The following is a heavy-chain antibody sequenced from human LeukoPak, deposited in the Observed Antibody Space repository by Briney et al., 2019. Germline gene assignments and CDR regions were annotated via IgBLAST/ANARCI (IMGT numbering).Heavy chain of an antibody. Sequence: ASVKASCKASGYTFTSYGISWVRQAPGQGLEWMGWISAYNGNTNYAQKLQGRVTMTTDTSTSTAYMELRSLRSDDTAVYYCARVRITIFGVVIANDYWGQGTLVTVSS. V-gene: IGHV1-18*01. J-gene: IGHJ4*02. CDR2: ISAYNGNT. D-gene: IGHD3-3*01. CDR3: ARVRITIFGVVIANDY. CDR1: GYTFTSYG.